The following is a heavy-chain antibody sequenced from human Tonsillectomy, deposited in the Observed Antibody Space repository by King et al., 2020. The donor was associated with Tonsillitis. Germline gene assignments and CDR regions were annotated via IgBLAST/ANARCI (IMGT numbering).Heavy chain of an antibody. V-gene: IGHV3-30*18. CDR3: AKEDWGSSASCFDY. D-gene: IGHD2-2*01. CDR2: ISTDGTNK. Sequence: VQLVESGGGVVQPGRSLRLSCAASGFTFSNYGMHWVRQAPGKGLEWVAVISTDGTNKHYAYSVKGRFTISRDNSKNTLYLQMNSLRAEDTAVYYCAKEDWGSSASCFDYWGQGTLVTVSS. CDR1: GFTFSNYG. J-gene: IGHJ4*02.